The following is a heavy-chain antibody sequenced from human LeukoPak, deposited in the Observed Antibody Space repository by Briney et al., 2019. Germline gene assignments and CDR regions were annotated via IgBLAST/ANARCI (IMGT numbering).Heavy chain of an antibody. D-gene: IGHD5-12*01. CDR1: GGSISSYY. CDR3: ARVGNSGYDLDY. J-gene: IGHJ4*02. CDR2: IYYSGST. Sequence: SETLSLTCTVSGGSISSYYWSWIRQPPGKGLEWIGYIYYSGSTNYNPSLKSRVTISVDTSKNQFSLNLSSVTAADTAVYYCARVGNSGYDLDYWGQGTQVTVSS. V-gene: IGHV4-59*01.